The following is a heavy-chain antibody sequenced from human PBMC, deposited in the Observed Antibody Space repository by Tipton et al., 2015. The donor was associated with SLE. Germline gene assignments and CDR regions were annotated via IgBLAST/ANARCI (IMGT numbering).Heavy chain of an antibody. J-gene: IGHJ5*02. D-gene: IGHD3-9*01. Sequence: GLVKPSETLSLLCTVSGGSIIDHYWSWIRQPPGKGLEWIGEINHSGSTNYNPSLKSRVTISVDTSKNQFSLKLSSVTAADTAVYYCARGGILTGYYPWFDPWGQGTLVTVSS. CDR2: INHSGST. V-gene: IGHV4-34*01. CDR3: ARGGILTGYYPWFDP. CDR1: GGSIIDHY.